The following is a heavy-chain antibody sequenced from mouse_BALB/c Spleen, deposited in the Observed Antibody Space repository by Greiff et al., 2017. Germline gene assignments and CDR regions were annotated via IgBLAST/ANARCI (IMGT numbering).Heavy chain of an antibody. CDR1: GDSITSGY. CDR3: ARSGSSYVGAMDY. Sequence: EVHLVESGPSLVKPSQTLSLTCSVTGDSITSGYWNWIRKFPGNKLEYMGYISYSGSTYYNPSLKSRISITRDTSKNQYYLQLNSVTTEDTATYYCARSGSSYVGAMDYWGQGTSVTVSS. CDR2: ISYSGST. V-gene: IGHV3-8*02. J-gene: IGHJ4*01. D-gene: IGHD1-1*01.